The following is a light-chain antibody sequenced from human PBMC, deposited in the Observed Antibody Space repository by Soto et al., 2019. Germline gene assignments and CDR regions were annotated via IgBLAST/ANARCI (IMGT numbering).Light chain of an antibody. J-gene: IGKJ1*01. V-gene: IGKV1-5*01. CDR1: QSIGRW. Sequence: DIQITQSPSTLSAFVGDRVTITCRASQSIGRWLAWYQQKPGKAPKLLIYDASSLESGVPSRFSGSGSGTEFTLTISSLQTDDFETYYCQQYNTYSPERTFGQGTKVDXK. CDR3: QQYNTYSPERT. CDR2: DAS.